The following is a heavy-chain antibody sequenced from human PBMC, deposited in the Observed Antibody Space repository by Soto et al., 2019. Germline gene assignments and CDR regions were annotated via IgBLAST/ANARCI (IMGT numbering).Heavy chain of an antibody. CDR1: GYTFSSYD. V-gene: IGHV1-8*01. J-gene: IGHJ4*02. CDR3: VPSGYCSNGVCYFGDFDY. D-gene: IGHD2-8*01. CDR2: MKPTSGNT. Sequence: QVQLVQSGAEVKKPGASVKVSCKASGYTFSSYDINWVRQATGQGLEWMGWMKPTSGNTGYAQKFQGRVTITRDASISTAYLELSSLRSEDTAVYYCVPSGYCSNGVCYFGDFDYWGQGTLVNVS.